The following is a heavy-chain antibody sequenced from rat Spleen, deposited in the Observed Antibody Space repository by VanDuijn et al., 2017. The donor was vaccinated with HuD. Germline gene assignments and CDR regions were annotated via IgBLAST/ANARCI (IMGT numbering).Heavy chain of an antibody. J-gene: IGHJ2*01. V-gene: IGHV2-32*01. D-gene: IGHD3-1*01. Sequence: QVQVKESGPGLVQPSQTLSLTCTVSGFSLTSFHVHWVRQPPGKGLEWMGVVWSDGDTSYNAALKSRLSISRDTSKSQVFLKMNSLQTEDTAIYFCTIHPRYWGQGVMVTVSS. CDR2: VWSDGDT. CDR3: TIHPRY. CDR1: GFSLTSFH.